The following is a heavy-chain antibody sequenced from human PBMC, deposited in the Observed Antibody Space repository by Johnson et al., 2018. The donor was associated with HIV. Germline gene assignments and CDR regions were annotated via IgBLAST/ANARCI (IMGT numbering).Heavy chain of an antibody. Sequence: QVQLVESGGGVVQPGQSLRLSCVASGFTFSSYGMHWVRQAPGRGLEWVAVIWYDGTNKYYADSVNGRFHLSRAISNRTLYSHMNLLRGEDTAMYYCARSHGKDEGGNSGGFNGWGQGTMGTVSSGKMTFHIWGQGTMVTVSS. D-gene: IGHD4-23*01. J-gene: IGHJ3*02. V-gene: IGHV3-33*01. CDR3: ARSHGKDEGGNSGGFNGWGQGTMGTVSSGKMTFHI. CDR1: GFTFSSYG. CDR2: IWYDGTNK.